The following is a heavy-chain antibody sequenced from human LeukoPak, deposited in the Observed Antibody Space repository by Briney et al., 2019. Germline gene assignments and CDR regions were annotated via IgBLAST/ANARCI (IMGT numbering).Heavy chain of an antibody. CDR2: ISYDGSNK. CDR3: AKGGSGPRSGYNYMDV. V-gene: IGHV3-30*04. CDR1: GFTFSSYA. Sequence: GGSLRLSCAASGFTFSSYAMHWVRQAPGKGLEWVAVISYDGSNKYYADSVKGRFTISRDNSKNTLYLQMNSLRAEDTAVYHCAKGGSGPRSGYNYMDVWGKGTTVTISS. J-gene: IGHJ6*03. D-gene: IGHD3-10*01.